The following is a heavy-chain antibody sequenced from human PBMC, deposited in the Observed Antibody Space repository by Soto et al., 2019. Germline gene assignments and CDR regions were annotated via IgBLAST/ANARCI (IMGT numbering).Heavy chain of an antibody. CDR3: ARGVHSRGYYSPGGN. CDR1: GFTFNTYG. CDR2: ISYDVSNK. V-gene: IGHV3-30*03. D-gene: IGHD3-22*01. Sequence: HPGGSLRLSCAASGFTFNTYGMYWVRQAPGKELEWVAAISYDVSNKYHADSVKGRFTISRDNSKNTLYLQMNSLRVEDTAVYYCARGVHSRGYYSPGGNWGQGTPVTGSS. J-gene: IGHJ4*02.